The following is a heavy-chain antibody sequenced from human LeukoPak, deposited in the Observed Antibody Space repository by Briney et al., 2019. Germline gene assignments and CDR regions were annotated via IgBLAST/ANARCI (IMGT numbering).Heavy chain of an antibody. CDR2: INPNSGGT. J-gene: IGHJ4*02. V-gene: IGHV1-2*02. Sequence: GASVKVSCKASGYTFTGYYMHWVRQAPGQGLEWMGWINPNSGGTNYAQKFQGRVTMTGDTSISTAYMELSRLRSDDTAVYYCARAFGDYGDYGGLDYWGQGTLVTVSS. CDR3: ARAFGDYGDYGGLDY. D-gene: IGHD4-17*01. CDR1: GYTFTGYY.